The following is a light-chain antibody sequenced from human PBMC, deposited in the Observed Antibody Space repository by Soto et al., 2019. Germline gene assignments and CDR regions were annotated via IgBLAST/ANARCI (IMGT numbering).Light chain of an antibody. CDR1: QSISTH. CDR3: QQSYNTPFT. V-gene: IGKV1-39*01. Sequence: DIPMIQSPSSLSASVGESLTISCRASQSISTHLNWYQQRPGKAPKLLIYAANGLERGVPSRFSGSGSGTEFTLAISNLRPEDFAAYFCQQSYNTPFTFGQGTRVE. CDR2: AAN. J-gene: IGKJ5*01.